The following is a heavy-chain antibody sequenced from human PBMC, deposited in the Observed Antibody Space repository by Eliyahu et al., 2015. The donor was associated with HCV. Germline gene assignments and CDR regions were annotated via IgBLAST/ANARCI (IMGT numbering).Heavy chain of an antibody. CDR2: VYPRDSDT. CDR1: GYSFTSYX. CDR3: ARQGYDSSAPYRGPEYFQH. V-gene: IGHV5-51*01. D-gene: IGHD3-22*01. Sequence: EVQLVQSGAEVKKPGESLKISCXXSGYSFTSYXIGWVRQMPGXGLXWMGIVYPRDSDTXYSPSFQGQVTISADKSISTAYLQWSSLKASDTAMYYCARQGYDSSAPYRGPEYFQHWGQGTLVTVSS. J-gene: IGHJ1*01.